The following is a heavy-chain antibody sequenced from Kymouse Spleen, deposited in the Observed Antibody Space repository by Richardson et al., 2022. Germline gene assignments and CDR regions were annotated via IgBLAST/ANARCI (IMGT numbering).Heavy chain of an antibody. CDR2: INHSGST. Sequence: QVQLQQWGAGLLKPSETLSLTCAVYGGSFSGYYWSWIRQPPGKGLEWIGEINHSGSTNYNPSLKSRVTISVDTSKNQFSLKLSSVTAADTAVYYCARWYNWNYGWFDPWGQGTLVTVSS. J-gene: IGHJ5*02. CDR3: ARWYNWNYGWFDP. CDR1: GGSFSGYY. V-gene: IGHV4-34*01. D-gene: IGHD1-7*01.